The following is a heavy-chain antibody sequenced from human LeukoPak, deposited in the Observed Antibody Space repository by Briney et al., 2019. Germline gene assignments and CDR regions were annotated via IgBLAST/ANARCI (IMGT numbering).Heavy chain of an antibody. CDR1: GGSINNYY. V-gene: IGHV4-59*01. CDR3: ARTYYYGSGRYFDY. Sequence: SETLSLTFTVSGGSINNYYWSWLRQPPGKGLEWIGYIYHSGSTTYNPSLKSRVIISVDTSKNQFSLKLSSVTAADTAIYYCARTYYYGSGRYFDYWGQGTLVTVSS. J-gene: IGHJ4*02. D-gene: IGHD3-10*01. CDR2: IYHSGST.